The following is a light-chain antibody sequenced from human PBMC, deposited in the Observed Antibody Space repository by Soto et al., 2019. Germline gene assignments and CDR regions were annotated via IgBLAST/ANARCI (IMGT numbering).Light chain of an antibody. Sequence: EMVKPQSPATLSVSPGDRATLSCRASQSVSYKLAWYQQKPGQPPRLLIYDTSTRATGIPARFSGSGSGTEFTRTISSLQSEDFAVYYCQQYNNLPPITFGQGTRLEIK. CDR2: DTS. CDR3: QQYNNLPPIT. V-gene: IGKV3-15*01. CDR1: QSVSYK. J-gene: IGKJ5*01.